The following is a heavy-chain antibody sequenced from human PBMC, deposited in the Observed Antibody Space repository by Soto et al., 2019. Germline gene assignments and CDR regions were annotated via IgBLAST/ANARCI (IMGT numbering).Heavy chain of an antibody. Sequence: QVQLVESGGGVVQPGRSLRLSCAASGFTFSSYGMHWVRQAPGKGLEWVAVIWYDGSNKYYADSVKGRFTISRDNSKNTLYLQMNSLRAEDTAVYYCARDRHYYDSSGNYPLFASWGQGTLVTVSS. CDR2: IWYDGSNK. CDR1: GFTFSSYG. D-gene: IGHD3-22*01. J-gene: IGHJ4*02. V-gene: IGHV3-33*01. CDR3: ARDRHYYDSSGNYPLFAS.